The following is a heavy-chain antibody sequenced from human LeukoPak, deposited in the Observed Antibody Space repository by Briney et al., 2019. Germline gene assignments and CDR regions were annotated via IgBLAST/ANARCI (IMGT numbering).Heavy chain of an antibody. Sequence: SETLSLTCTVSGGSISSYYRSWIRQPPGKGLEWIGYIYYSGSTNYNPSLKSRVTISVDTSKNQFSLKLSSVTAADTAVYYCAREGGGDAFDIWGQGTMVTVSS. CDR3: AREGGGDAFDI. J-gene: IGHJ3*02. CDR2: IYYSGST. D-gene: IGHD3-16*01. V-gene: IGHV4-59*01. CDR1: GGSISSYY.